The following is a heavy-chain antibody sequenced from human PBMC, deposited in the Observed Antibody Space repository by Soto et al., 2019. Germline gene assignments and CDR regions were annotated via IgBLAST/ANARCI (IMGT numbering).Heavy chain of an antibody. CDR1: GGAFSGYY. Sequence: QVQLQQWGAGLLKPSETLSLTGAVYGGAFSGYYWSWIRQLRGKGLEWVGEINHSGSTQYNPSLKSRVTISVVTSKNQSSLKLSSVTAADTAVYYWARGYSRNFDYWGPGTLVTVYS. CDR2: INHSGST. D-gene: IGHD6-13*01. V-gene: IGHV4-34*01. CDR3: ARGYSRNFDY. J-gene: IGHJ4*02.